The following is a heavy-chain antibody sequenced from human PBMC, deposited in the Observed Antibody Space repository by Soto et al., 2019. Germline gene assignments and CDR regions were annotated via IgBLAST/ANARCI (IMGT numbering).Heavy chain of an antibody. J-gene: IGHJ4*02. Sequence: EVQLVESGGRLVQPGRSLRLSCVGTGLNFGDFAMHWVRQAPGKGLEWVSGITWNSRVLAYADSVKGRFTISRDNARNSLHLQMDSLRDEDTALYYCAKGRYDFWSPYYFDSWGQGTLVTVSS. CDR1: GLNFGDFA. D-gene: IGHD3-3*01. CDR3: AKGRYDFWSPYYFDS. CDR2: ITWNSRVL. V-gene: IGHV3-9*01.